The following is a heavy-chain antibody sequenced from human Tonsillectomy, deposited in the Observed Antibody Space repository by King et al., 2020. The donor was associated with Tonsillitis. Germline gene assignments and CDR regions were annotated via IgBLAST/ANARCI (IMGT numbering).Heavy chain of an antibody. CDR2: ISATSGTI. CDR3: ARDWEDSNYGARTFDY. V-gene: IGHV3-48*04. D-gene: IGHD4-11*01. Sequence: VQLVESGGGLVQPGESLRLSCATSGFLFIDYSFNWVRQAPGKGLEWVSYISATSGTIWYVDSVKGRFTISRDNAQNSVSLQMNTLRVEATAVYYCARDWEDSNYGARTFDYWGQGILGTVSS. CDR1: GFLFIDYS. J-gene: IGHJ4*02.